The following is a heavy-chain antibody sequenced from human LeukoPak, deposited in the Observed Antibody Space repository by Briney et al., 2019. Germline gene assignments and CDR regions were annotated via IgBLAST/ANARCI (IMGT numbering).Heavy chain of an antibody. CDR3: ANVDRNYYDSSGYYVDWFDP. CDR2: IIPIFGTA. CDR1: GGTFSSYA. D-gene: IGHD3-22*01. V-gene: IGHV1-69*05. Sequence: ASVKVSCKASGGTFSSYAISWVRQAPGQGLEWMGGIIPIFGTANYAQKFQGRVTITTDESTSTAYMELSSLRSEDTAVYYCANVDRNYYDSSGYYVDWFDPWGQGTLVTVSS. J-gene: IGHJ5*02.